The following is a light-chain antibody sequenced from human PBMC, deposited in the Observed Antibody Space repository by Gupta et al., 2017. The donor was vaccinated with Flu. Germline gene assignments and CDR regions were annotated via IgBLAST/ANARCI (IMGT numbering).Light chain of an antibody. CDR3: QQYHAYPVT. J-gene: IGKJ5*01. CDR1: QSINSW. V-gene: IGKV1-5*03. Sequence: PSTLSASVGDRVTITCRASQSINSWLAWYQQKPGRAPKLLIYEASTLERGAPSRFSGSGSATEFTLTIRNLQPDDFATFYCQQYHAYPVTFGQGTQLEIK. CDR2: EAS.